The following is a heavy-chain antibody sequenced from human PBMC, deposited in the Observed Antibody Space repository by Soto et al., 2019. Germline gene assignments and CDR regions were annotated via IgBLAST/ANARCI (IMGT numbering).Heavy chain of an antibody. J-gene: IGHJ6*02. CDR1: GYTFTGYY. Sequence: QVQLVQSGAEVKKPGASVKVSCKASGYTFTGYYMHWVRQAPGQGLEWMGWINPNSGGTNYAQKFQGWVTMTRDTSISTAYMELRRLRYDGTAVYYCATSTTVVTPPWLRYYYYGMDVWGQGTTVTVSS. CDR3: ATSTTVVTPPWLRYYYYGMDV. D-gene: IGHD4-17*01. V-gene: IGHV1-2*04. CDR2: INPNSGGT.